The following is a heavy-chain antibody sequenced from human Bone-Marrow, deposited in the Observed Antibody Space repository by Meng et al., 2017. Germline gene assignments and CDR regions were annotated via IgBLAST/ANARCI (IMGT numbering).Heavy chain of an antibody. D-gene: IGHD2-21*02. V-gene: IGHV5-51*01. J-gene: IGHJ3*02. CDR1: GYSFTSYW. CDR3: ARLIGYCGGDCYRQSDAFDI. CDR2: IYPGDSDT. Sequence: GGSLRLSCKGSGYSFTSYWIGWVRQMPGKGLEWMGIIYPGDSDTRYSPSFQGQVTITADKSISTAYLQWSSLKASDTAMYYCARLIGYCGGDCYRQSDAFDIWGQGTMVTVSS.